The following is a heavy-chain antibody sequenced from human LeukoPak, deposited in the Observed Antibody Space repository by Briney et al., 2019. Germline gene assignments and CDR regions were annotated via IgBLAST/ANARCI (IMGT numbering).Heavy chain of an antibody. Sequence: PGGSLRLSCAASGVTYGSMHWVRQPPGKGLEWVAVISNDGSIQHYGDAVKGRFTISRDNSMNTVFLQMSSLRPEDAALYYCANSIPNSYGFDYWGQGTLVTVSS. J-gene: IGHJ4*02. D-gene: IGHD2-21*01. V-gene: IGHV3-30*18. CDR2: ISNDGSIQ. CDR1: GVTYGS. CDR3: ANSIPNSYGFDY.